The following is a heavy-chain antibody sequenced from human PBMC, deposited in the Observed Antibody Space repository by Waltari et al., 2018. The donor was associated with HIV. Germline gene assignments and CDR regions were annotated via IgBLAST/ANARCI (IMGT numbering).Heavy chain of an antibody. CDR2: VYTSGTL. CDR1: GAPISGYY. V-gene: IGHV4-4*07. Sequence: VQVQESGPGLVKPSETPSLPCTVSGAPISGYYWSWFRQSAGGGLEWIGRVYTSGTLNYNPSLKSRVTMSRDTSKNQFSLKLTSVTAADTATYYCAGRDYWGQGILVTVSS. J-gene: IGHJ4*02. CDR3: AGRDY.